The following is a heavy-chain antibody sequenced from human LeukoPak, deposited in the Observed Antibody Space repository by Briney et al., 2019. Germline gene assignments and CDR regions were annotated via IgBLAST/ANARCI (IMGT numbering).Heavy chain of an antibody. CDR2: IDYSGST. CDR1: GVSISSSSYY. J-gene: IGHJ1*01. D-gene: IGHD1-1*01. V-gene: IGHV4-39*07. Sequence: SETLSLTCTVSGVSISSSSYYWGWIRQPPGKGLEWIGSIDYSGSTYYNPSLKSRVTISEDTSKDQFSLRLSSLTAADTAIHYCARHPHHGWNDIWGQGTLVTVSS. CDR3: ARHPHHGWNDI.